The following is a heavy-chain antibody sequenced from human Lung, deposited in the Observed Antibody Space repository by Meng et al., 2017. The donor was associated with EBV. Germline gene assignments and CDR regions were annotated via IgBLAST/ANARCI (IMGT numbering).Heavy chain of an antibody. D-gene: IGHD3-10*01. J-gene: IGHJ4*02. Sequence: QVRLQESGPGLVQPSQTLSLTCTVSGGSVISGGYYWSWIRQQPGKGPEWIGYIYYTGSSFYNPSLKSRVTISVDTSKNQFSLNLSSVTAADTAVYYCANAGRFGESLGDYWGQGILVTVSS. CDR2: IYYTGSS. CDR3: ANAGRFGESLGDY. V-gene: IGHV4-31*04. CDR1: GGSVISGGYY.